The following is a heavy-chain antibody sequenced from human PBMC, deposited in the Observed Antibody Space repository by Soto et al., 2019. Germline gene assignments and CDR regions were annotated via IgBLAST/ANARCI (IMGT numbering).Heavy chain of an antibody. D-gene: IGHD3-16*01. CDR3: ARSPLGYDYVRQTWREVGDSFDI. CDR2: LIHGGST. J-gene: IGHJ3*02. Sequence: SETLSLTCAIYGASLGGFHWTWLRQAPGKGLEWVGELIHGGSTNYNPSLKGRVSFSLDTSKNQFSLHLMSVNAADTAVYYCARSPLGYDYVRQTWREVGDSFDIWGRGTLGTVSS. V-gene: IGHV4-34*12. CDR1: GASLGGFH.